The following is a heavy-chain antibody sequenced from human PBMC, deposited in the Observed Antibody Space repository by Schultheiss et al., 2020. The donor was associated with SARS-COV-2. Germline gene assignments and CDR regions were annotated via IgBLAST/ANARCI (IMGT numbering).Heavy chain of an antibody. D-gene: IGHD6-19*01. CDR2: INSDGSST. CDR3: AKELDLAVAGQLDY. J-gene: IGHJ4*02. CDR1: GFTFDDYA. Sequence: GGSLRLSCAASGFTFDDYAMHWVRQAPGKGLEWVSRINSDGSSTSYADSVKGRFTISRDNSKNTLYLQMNSLRAEDTAVYYCAKELDLAVAGQLDYWGQGTLVTVSS. V-gene: IGHV3-23*01.